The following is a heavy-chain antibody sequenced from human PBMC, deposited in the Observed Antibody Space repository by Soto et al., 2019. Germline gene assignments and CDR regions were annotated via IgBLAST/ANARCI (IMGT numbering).Heavy chain of an antibody. J-gene: IGHJ4*02. CDR2: INHLETT. D-gene: IGHD3-10*01. Sequence: QLQLHMSGSGLVKPSQTLSLTCTVSGASITYGAYSWSWIRQTPGKGLEWIGYINHLETTFYNPSFESRLTLSIDRTKNQFSLNLKSMSAPDSAVYFCARGGGFDSFDYWGQGILVTVSS. V-gene: IGHV4-30-2*01. CDR3: ARGGGFDSFDY. CDR1: GASITYGAYS.